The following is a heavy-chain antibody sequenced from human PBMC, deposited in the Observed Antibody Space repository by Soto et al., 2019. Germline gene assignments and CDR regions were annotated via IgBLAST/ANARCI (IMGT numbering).Heavy chain of an antibody. V-gene: IGHV2-5*02. D-gene: IGHD3-3*01. CDR1: GFSLTTVGVG. J-gene: IGHJ6*02. Sequence: QITLKESGPTLVKPTQTLTLTCASSGFSLTTVGVGVGWIRQPPGKALEWLALIYWDDDKRYSPSLKTRLSITKDTSKNQVVLMMTNMDPVDTGTYYCAHRRAFIGVVYGMDVWGQGTTVTVSS. CDR2: IYWDDDK. CDR3: AHRRAFIGVVYGMDV.